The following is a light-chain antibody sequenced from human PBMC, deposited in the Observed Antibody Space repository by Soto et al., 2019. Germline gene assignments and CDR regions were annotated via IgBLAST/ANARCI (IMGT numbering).Light chain of an antibody. CDR1: SSDVGGYNY. CDR3: CSYAGSYVQ. CDR2: DVS. V-gene: IGLV2-11*01. J-gene: IGLJ3*02. Sequence: QSALTQPRSVSGSPGQSVTISCTGTSSDVGGYNYVSWYQQHPGKAPKLMIYDVSKRPSGVPDRFSGSKSGNTASLTISGLDAEDDADYYCCSYAGSYVQFGGGTKVTVL.